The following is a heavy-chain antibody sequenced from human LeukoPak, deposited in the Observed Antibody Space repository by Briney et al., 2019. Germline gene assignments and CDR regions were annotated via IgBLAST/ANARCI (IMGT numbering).Heavy chain of an antibody. CDR1: GGSIISYW. J-gene: IGHJ4*02. D-gene: IGHD3-16*02. V-gene: IGHV4-4*07. Sequence: SETLSLTCSVSGGSIISYWWSWIRQPAGKGLEFIGRIYTTGMTNYNPSLKSRVSMSVDTSKNQFSLELTSVTAADTAVYFCARAGYTISSYRFDYWGQGALVTVSS. CDR2: IYTTGMT. CDR3: ARAGYTISSYRFDY.